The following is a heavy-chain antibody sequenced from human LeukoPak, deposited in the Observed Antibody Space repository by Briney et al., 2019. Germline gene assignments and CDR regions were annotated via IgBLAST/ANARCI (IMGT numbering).Heavy chain of an antibody. CDR1: GGSISSGGYS. J-gene: IGHJ3*02. CDR3: ARPSTDYSNLGDAFDI. CDR2: IYHSGST. Sequence: SQTLSLTCAVPGGSISSGGYSWSWIRQPPGKGLEWIGYIYHSGSTYYNPSLKSRVTISVDRSKNQFSLKLSSVTAADTAVYYCARPSTDYSNLGDAFDIWGQGTMVTVSS. V-gene: IGHV4-30-2*01. D-gene: IGHD4-11*01.